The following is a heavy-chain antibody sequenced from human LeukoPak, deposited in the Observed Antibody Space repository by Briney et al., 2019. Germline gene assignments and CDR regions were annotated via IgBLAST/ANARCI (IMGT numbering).Heavy chain of an antibody. J-gene: IGHJ3*02. V-gene: IGHV3-23*01. Sequence: PGGPLRLSCAASGFTFSSYAMSWVRQAPGKGLEWVSTISGSGGSTYHADSVMGRFTITRDNSQNTLYLQMISLRAEDTAVYYCAKGRDGFNSDAFDIWGQGTMVTVSS. CDR2: ISGSGGST. CDR1: GFTFSSYA. D-gene: IGHD5-24*01. CDR3: AKGRDGFNSDAFDI.